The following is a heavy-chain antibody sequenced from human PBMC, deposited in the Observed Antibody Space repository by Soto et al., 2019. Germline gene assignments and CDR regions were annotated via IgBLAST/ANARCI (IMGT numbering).Heavy chain of an antibody. Sequence: QVQLVQSGAEVKKPGSSVKVSCKASGGTFSSYIISWVRQAPGQGLEWMGRIIPILGIANYAQKFQGRVTITADKSTSTAYRDLSSLRSEDTAVYYCARFPQTAIVGAAYFDYWGQGTLVTVSS. J-gene: IGHJ4*02. CDR1: GGTFSSYI. CDR2: IIPILGIA. CDR3: ARFPQTAIVGAAYFDY. D-gene: IGHD1-26*01. V-gene: IGHV1-69*02.